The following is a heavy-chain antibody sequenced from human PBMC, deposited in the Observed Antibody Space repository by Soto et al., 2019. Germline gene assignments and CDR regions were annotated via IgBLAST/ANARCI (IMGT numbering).Heavy chain of an antibody. CDR3: AAGIAAAELYYYYYYGMDV. Sequence: SVKVSCKASGFTFTSSAMQWVRQARGQRLEWIGWIVVGSGNTNYAQKFQERVTITRDMSTSTAYMELSSLRSEDTAVYYCAAGIAAAELYYYYYYGMDVWGQGTTVTVSS. CDR1: GFTFTSSA. CDR2: IVVGSGNT. D-gene: IGHD6-13*01. J-gene: IGHJ6*02. V-gene: IGHV1-58*02.